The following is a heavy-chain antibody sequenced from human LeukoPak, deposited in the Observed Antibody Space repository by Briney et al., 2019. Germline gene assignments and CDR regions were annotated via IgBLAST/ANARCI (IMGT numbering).Heavy chain of an antibody. CDR3: AREDSSHFWDY. V-gene: IGHV4-30-4*01. Sequence: SQTLSLTCTVSGDSISSGNHYWSWIGQPPGKGLEWIGYISYSGTTYYSASLKSRVTISVDTSTNQFSLKLVSVTAADTAVYYCAREDSSHFWDYWGQGTLVTVSS. CDR2: ISYSGTT. D-gene: IGHD2-15*01. CDR1: GDSISSGNHY. J-gene: IGHJ4*02.